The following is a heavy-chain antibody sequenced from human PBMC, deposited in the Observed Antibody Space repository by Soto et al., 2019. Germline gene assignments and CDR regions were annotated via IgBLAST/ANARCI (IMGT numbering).Heavy chain of an antibody. CDR2: ISSNGGST. V-gene: IGHV3-64D*06. Sequence: PRLSCSVSGFAFSTYAMHWVRQAPGKGLQYVSSISSNGGSTYYPDSVKGRFTISRDNSKNTLYLQMSSLRAEDTAVYYCVKDRWIDYWGQGTLVTVSS. J-gene: IGHJ4*02. CDR1: GFAFSTYA. D-gene: IGHD3-16*02. CDR3: VKDRWIDY.